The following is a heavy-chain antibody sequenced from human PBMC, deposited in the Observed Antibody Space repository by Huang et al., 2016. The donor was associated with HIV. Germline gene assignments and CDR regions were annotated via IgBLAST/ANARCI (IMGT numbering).Heavy chain of an antibody. CDR3: ARGYCSGSPYFDL. V-gene: IGHV3-64*07. CDR1: GFTFNTYA. J-gene: IGHJ2*01. CDR2: ITSNGGST. Sequence: EVQLVESGGGLVQPGGSLRLSCAASGFTFNTYAMNWVRQATGKGLEYVSGITSNGGSTYHADSVKGRFTISRDNSKNTLFLQMGSLRAEDMAVYYCARGYCSGSPYFDLWGRGTLVTVSS. D-gene: IGHD3-10*01.